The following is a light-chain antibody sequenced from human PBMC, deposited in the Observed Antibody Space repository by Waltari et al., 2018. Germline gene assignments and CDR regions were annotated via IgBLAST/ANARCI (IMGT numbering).Light chain of an antibody. CDR3: QQYNNWPRT. CDR2: DAS. J-gene: IGKJ2*02. Sequence: ETVMTQSPATLSVSPGERAALSCTASQCGTNKLAWYQQKPGQAPILLIYDASTRATGTPARFSGSGSGTHFTLSISSLQSDDVALYFCQQYNNWPRTFGQGTKLEI. CDR1: QCGTNK. V-gene: IGKV3-15*01.